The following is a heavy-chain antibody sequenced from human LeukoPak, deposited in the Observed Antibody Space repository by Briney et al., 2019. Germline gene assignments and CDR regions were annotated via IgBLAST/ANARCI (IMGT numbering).Heavy chain of an antibody. CDR1: GFTFSSYD. Sequence: GGSLKLSCAASGFTFSSYDMHWVRQAPRKRLEWVTVISYDGRNKYYADSVKGRFTISRDNSNLYLQMNSLRAEDTAVYYCAKDCHSSGCLDHWGQGTLVTVSS. CDR2: ISYDGRNK. J-gene: IGHJ4*02. V-gene: IGHV3-30*18. D-gene: IGHD6-19*01. CDR3: AKDCHSSGCLDH.